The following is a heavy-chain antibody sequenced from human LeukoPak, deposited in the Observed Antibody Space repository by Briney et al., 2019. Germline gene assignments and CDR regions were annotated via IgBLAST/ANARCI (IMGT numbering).Heavy chain of an antibody. CDR1: GFTVSSNY. J-gene: IGHJ5*02. V-gene: IGHV3-49*03. CDR2: IRSKAYGGTT. Sequence: SGGSLRLFCAASGFTVSSNYMSWFRQAPGKGLEWVGFIRSKAYGGTTEYAASVKGRFTISRDDSKSIAYLQMNSLKTEDTAVYYCTRGRGCSSTSCYTGYLSVWFDPWGQGTLVTVSS. CDR3: TRGRGCSSTSCYTGYLSVWFDP. D-gene: IGHD2-2*02.